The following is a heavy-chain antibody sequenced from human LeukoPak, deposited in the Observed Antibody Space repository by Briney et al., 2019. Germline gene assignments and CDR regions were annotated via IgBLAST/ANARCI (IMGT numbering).Heavy chain of an antibody. CDR2: INSDGSST. Sequence: GGSLRLSCAASGFTFSSYWMHWARQAPGKGLVWVSRINSDGSSTSYADSVKGRFTISRDNAKNTLYLQMNSLGAEDTAVYYCARDWRYCSSTSCRSDAFDIWGQGTMVTVSS. J-gene: IGHJ3*02. D-gene: IGHD2-2*01. V-gene: IGHV3-74*01. CDR1: GFTFSSYW. CDR3: ARDWRYCSSTSCRSDAFDI.